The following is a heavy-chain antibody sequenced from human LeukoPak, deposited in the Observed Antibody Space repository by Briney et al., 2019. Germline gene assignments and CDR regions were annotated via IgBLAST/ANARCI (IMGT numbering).Heavy chain of an antibody. J-gene: IGHJ4*02. CDR1: GYTFTSYG. CDR2: ISAYNGNT. V-gene: IGHV1-18*01. CDR3: AAWGDAYCGGDCYFS. Sequence: ASVKVPCKASGYTFTSYGISWVRQAPGQGLEWMGWISAYNGNTNYAQKLQGRVTMTTDTSTSTAYMELRSLRSDDTAVYYCAAWGDAYCGGDCYFSWGQGTLVTVSS. D-gene: IGHD2-21*02.